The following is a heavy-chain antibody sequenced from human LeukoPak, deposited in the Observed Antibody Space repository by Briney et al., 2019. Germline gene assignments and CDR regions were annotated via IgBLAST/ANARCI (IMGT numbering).Heavy chain of an antibody. CDR1: GGSISSYY. CDR2: IYYSGST. D-gene: IGHD2-15*01. Sequence: SETLSLTCTVSGGSISSYYWSWIRQPPGKGLEWIGYIYYSGSTNYNPSLKSRVTISVDTPKNQFSLKLSSVTAADTAVYYCARAGYCSGGSCYVSLDYWGQGTLVTVSS. J-gene: IGHJ4*02. V-gene: IGHV4-59*01. CDR3: ARAGYCSGGSCYVSLDY.